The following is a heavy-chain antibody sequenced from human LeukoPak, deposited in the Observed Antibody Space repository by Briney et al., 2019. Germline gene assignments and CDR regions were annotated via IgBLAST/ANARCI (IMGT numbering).Heavy chain of an antibody. CDR2: IKQDGSEK. Sequence: GGSLRLSCAASGFTFSSYWMSWVRQAPGRGREWVANIKQDGSEKYYVDSVKGRFTISRDNAKNSLYLQMNSLRAEDTAVYYCARAREVYSGWYANDYWGQGTLVTVSS. CDR3: ARAREVYSGWYANDY. V-gene: IGHV3-7*01. CDR1: GFTFSSYW. D-gene: IGHD6-19*01. J-gene: IGHJ4*02.